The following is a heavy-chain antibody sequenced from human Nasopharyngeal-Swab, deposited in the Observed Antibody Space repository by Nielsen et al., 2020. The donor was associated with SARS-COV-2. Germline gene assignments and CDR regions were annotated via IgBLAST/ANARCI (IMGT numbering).Heavy chain of an antibody. J-gene: IGHJ3*01. CDR1: GFTFSSYS. CDR3: ARTDGYTLNNAFDL. D-gene: IGHD5-24*01. Sequence: GESLKISCAASGFTFSSYSMNWVRQAPGKGLEWVSSISSSSSYIYYGDSVKGRFTISRDNAKNSLYLQMNSLRAEDTAVYYCARTDGYTLNNAFDLWGQGTMVTVSS. V-gene: IGHV3-21*01. CDR2: ISSSSSYI.